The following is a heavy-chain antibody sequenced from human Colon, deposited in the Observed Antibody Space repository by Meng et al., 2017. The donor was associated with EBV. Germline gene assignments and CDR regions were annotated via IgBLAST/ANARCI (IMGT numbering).Heavy chain of an antibody. CDR3: ARNYYFDY. CDR2: IYYTGST. J-gene: IGHJ4*02. CDR1: GCSINSGDYY. Sequence: VRPQGSGPGRVKPSHTLSLTCTVSGCSINSGDYYWSWIRQPPGKGLEWIGYIYYTGSTYYNPSLKSRVTISMDTSKNQFSLRLSSVTAADTAVYYCARNYYFDYWGQGTLVTVSS. V-gene: IGHV4-30-4*01.